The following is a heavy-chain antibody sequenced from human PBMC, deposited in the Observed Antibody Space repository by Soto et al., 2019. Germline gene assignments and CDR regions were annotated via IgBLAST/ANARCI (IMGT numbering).Heavy chain of an antibody. CDR3: TANGYYSLDY. CDR1: GDSITNDRW. CDR2: IYHSGRT. Sequence: QVQLQESGPGLVKPSGTLSLTCSVSGDSITNDRWWSWVRQSPGKGLEWIGEIYHSGRTNYNPSLKSRVIISVDKSKNNSSLTLSSVTAAATAVYYCTANGYYSLDYWGQGSLVTVSS. V-gene: IGHV4-4*02. J-gene: IGHJ4*02. D-gene: IGHD5-12*01.